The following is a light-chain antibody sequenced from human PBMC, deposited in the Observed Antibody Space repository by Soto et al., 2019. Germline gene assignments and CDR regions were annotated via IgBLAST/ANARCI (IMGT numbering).Light chain of an antibody. Sequence: QSVLTQPPSASGTPGQRVTISCSGSSSNIGSNNVNWYQQLPGTAPKLLISSNNQRPSGVPDRFSGSKSGTSASLAISGLQSEDESDYYCAAWDDSLSGYFFGAGTQLTVL. V-gene: IGLV1-44*01. CDR1: SSNIGSNN. J-gene: IGLJ7*01. CDR2: SNN. CDR3: AAWDDSLSGYF.